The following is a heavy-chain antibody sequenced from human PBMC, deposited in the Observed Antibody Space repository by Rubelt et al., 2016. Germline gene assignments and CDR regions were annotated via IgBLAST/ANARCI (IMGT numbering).Heavy chain of an antibody. CDR2: INHSGST. CDR1: GGSFSGYY. V-gene: IGHV4-34*01. D-gene: IGHD2-15*01. CDR3: ARGLGPVVAAVNWFDP. Sequence: QVQLQQWGAGLLKPSETLSLTCAVYGGSFSGYYWSWIRQPPGKGLEWIGEINHSGSTNYNPSLKVRVTMSCETSMNRFSRKPSSVAAADTAVYYWARGLGPVVAAVNWFDPWGQGTLVTVSS. J-gene: IGHJ5*02.